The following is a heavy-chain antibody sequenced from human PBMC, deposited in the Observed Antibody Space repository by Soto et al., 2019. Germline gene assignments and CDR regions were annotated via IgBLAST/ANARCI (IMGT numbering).Heavy chain of an antibody. Sequence: GSLRLSCAASGFTFSSYGMHWVRQAPGKGLEWVAVISYDGSNKYYADSVKGRFTISRDNSKNTLYLQMNSLRAEDTAVYYCAKPVLRFLEWLYSAMDVWGKGTTVTVSS. D-gene: IGHD3-3*01. CDR2: ISYDGSNK. J-gene: IGHJ6*03. CDR1: GFTFSSYG. V-gene: IGHV3-30*18. CDR3: AKPVLRFLEWLYSAMDV.